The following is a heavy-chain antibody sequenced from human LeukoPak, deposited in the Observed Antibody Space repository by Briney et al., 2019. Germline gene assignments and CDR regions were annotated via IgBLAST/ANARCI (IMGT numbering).Heavy chain of an antibody. D-gene: IGHD3-22*01. V-gene: IGHV1-24*01. CDR2: FDPEDGET. CDR3: ATSDPPDYYDSSGRPLDY. J-gene: IGHJ4*02. Sequence: ASVKVSCKVSGYTLTELSMHWVRQAPGKGLEWMGGFDPEDGETIYAQKFQGRVTMTEDTSTDTAYMELSSLRSEDTAVYYCATSDPPDYYDSSGRPLDYWGQGTLVTVSS. CDR1: GYTLTELS.